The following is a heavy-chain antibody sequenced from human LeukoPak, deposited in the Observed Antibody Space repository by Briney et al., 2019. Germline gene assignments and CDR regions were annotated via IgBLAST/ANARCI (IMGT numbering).Heavy chain of an antibody. CDR3: AKGGSGSDY. J-gene: IGHJ4*02. V-gene: IGHV3-30*18. D-gene: IGHD3-10*01. Sequence: GSLRLSCAASGFTFSSYGMHWVRQAPGKGLEWVAVISYDGSNKYYADSVKGRFTISRDNSKNTLYLQMNSLRAEDTAVYYCAKGGSGSDYWGQGTLVTVSS. CDR2: ISYDGSNK. CDR1: GFTFSSYG.